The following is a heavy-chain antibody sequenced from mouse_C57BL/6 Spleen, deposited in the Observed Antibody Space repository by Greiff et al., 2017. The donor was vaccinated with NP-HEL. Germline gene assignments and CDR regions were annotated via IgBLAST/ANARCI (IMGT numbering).Heavy chain of an antibody. Sequence: EVKLLESGPGLVKPSQSLSLTCSVTGYSITSGYYWNWIRQFPGNKLEWMGYISYDGSNNYNPSLKNRISITRDTSKNQFFLKLNSVTTEDTATYYCASYYGDGFDYWGQGTTLTVSS. D-gene: IGHD1-1*01. J-gene: IGHJ2*01. CDR3: ASYYGDGFDY. CDR2: ISYDGSN. V-gene: IGHV3-6*01. CDR1: GYSITSGYY.